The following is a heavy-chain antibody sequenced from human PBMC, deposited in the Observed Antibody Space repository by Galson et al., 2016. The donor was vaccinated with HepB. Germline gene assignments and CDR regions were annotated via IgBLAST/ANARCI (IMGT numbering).Heavy chain of an antibody. D-gene: IGHD2-15*01. V-gene: IGHV4-61*01. Sequence: TLSLTCTVSGASVISGSHYWSWIRQPPGKGLEWIGYIDYSGSTSYNPTLKSRVTISVDTSKNHFSVKLSSVTAADTAVYYCAREGRYSCSADSCHSSAAPFDYWGQGILVTVSS. CDR3: AREGRYSCSADSCHSSAAPFDY. CDR1: GASVISGSHY. CDR2: IDYSGST. J-gene: IGHJ4*02.